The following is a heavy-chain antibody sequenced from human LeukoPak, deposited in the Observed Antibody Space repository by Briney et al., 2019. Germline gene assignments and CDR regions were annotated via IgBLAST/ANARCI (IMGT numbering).Heavy chain of an antibody. V-gene: IGHV1-2*02. J-gene: IGHJ3*02. CDR2: INPNSGGT. CDR3: ARSGITMVRGVMLFNDAFDI. D-gene: IGHD3-10*01. Sequence: ASVKVSCKASGYTFTGYYMHWVRQAPGQGLEWMGWINPNSGGTNYAQKFQGRVTMTRDTSISTAYMELSRLRSDDTAVYYCARSGITMVRGVMLFNDAFDIWGQGTMVTVSS. CDR1: GYTFTGYY.